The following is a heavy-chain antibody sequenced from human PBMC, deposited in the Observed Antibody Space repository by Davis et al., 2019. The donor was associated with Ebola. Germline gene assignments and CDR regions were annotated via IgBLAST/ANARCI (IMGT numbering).Heavy chain of an antibody. V-gene: IGHV2-70*11. CDR1: GFSLSTSGMC. CDR2: IDWDDDK. CDR3: ARIRASGYSSPIVFDY. J-gene: IGHJ4*02. Sequence: SGPTLVKPTQTLTLTCTFSGFSLSTSGMCVSWIRQPPGKALEWLARIDWDDDKYYSTSLKTRLTISKDTSKNQVVLTMTNMDPVDTATYYCARIRASGYSSPIVFDYWGQGTLVTVSS. D-gene: IGHD5-18*01.